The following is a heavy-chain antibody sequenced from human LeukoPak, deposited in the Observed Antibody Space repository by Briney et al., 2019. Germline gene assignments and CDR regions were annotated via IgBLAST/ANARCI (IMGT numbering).Heavy chain of an antibody. D-gene: IGHD2-2*01. CDR3: ARALGYCSSTSCYPNYYYYYYMDV. CDR1: GFTFSDYY. CDR2: ISSSGSTI. V-gene: IGHV3-11*01. J-gene: IGHJ6*03. Sequence: PGGSLRLSCAASGFTFSDYYMNWIRQAPGKGLEWVSYISSSGSTIYYADSVKGRFTISRDNAKNSLYLQMNSLRAEDTAVYYCARALGYCSSTSCYPNYYYYYYMDVWGKGTTATVSS.